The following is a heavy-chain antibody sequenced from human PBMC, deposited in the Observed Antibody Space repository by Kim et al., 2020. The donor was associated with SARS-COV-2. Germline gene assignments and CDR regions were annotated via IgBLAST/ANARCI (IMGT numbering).Heavy chain of an antibody. Sequence: SETLSLTCTVSGGSISSGGYYWSWIRQHPGKGLEWIGYIYYSGSTYYNPSLKSRVTISVDTSKNQFSLKLSSVTAADTAVYYCARAKGRSAARLHWFDPWGQGTLVTVSS. J-gene: IGHJ5*02. CDR1: GGSISSGGYY. V-gene: IGHV4-31*03. CDR2: IYYSGST. CDR3: ARAKGRSAARLHWFDP. D-gene: IGHD6-6*01.